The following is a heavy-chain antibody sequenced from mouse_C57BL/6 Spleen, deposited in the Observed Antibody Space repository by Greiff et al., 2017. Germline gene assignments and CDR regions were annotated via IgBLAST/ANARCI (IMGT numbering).Heavy chain of an antibody. CDR1: GYAFTNYL. V-gene: IGHV1-54*01. Sequence: QVQLQHSGAELVRPGTSVKVSCKASGYAFTNYLIEWVKQRPGQGLEWIGVINPGSGGTNYNEKFKGKATLTADKSSSTAYMQLSSLTSEDSAVYFCARNHPPYDYDGAWFAYWGQGTLVTVSA. CDR2: INPGSGGT. J-gene: IGHJ3*01. D-gene: IGHD2-4*01. CDR3: ARNHPPYDYDGAWFAY.